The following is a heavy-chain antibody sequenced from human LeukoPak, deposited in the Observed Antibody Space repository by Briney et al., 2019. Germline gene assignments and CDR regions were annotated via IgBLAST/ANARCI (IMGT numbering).Heavy chain of an antibody. V-gene: IGHV4-34*01. Sequence: SETLSLTCAVYGGSFSGYYWSWIRQPPGKGLGWIGEINHSGSTNYNPSLKSRVTISVDTSKNQFSLKLSSVTAADTAVYYCARGSYSSGWYSRGYFQHWGQGTLVTVSS. J-gene: IGHJ1*01. D-gene: IGHD6-19*01. CDR3: ARGSYSSGWYSRGYFQH. CDR2: INHSGST. CDR1: GGSFSGYY.